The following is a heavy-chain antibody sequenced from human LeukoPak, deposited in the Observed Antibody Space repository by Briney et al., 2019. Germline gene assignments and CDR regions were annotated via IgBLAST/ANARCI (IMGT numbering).Heavy chain of an antibody. CDR3: ARGAMATTPFFDY. J-gene: IGHJ4*02. Sequence: SETLSLTCTVSGGSIRSYYWSWIRQPPGKGLEWIGYMYYSGSTNYNPSLKSRVTISVDTSKNQFSLKLSSVTAADTAVYYCARGAMATTPFFDYWGQGTLVTVSS. D-gene: IGHD5-24*01. CDR1: GGSIRSYY. CDR2: MYYSGST. V-gene: IGHV4-59*01.